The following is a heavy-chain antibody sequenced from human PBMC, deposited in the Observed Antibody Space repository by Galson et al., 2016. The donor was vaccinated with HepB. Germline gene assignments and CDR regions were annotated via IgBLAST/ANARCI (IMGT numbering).Heavy chain of an antibody. CDR3: ATTPRKRAKSGLGSYGGQYWSGMDV. CDR1: GDTFRTYS. CDR2: IIPMFGTA. D-gene: IGHD2-8*02. V-gene: IGHV1-69*13. Sequence: SVKVSCKASGDTFRTYSFSWVRLAPGQGLEWMGGIIPMFGTATYAQGFQGRVTITADESTTSAYMELSSLTSNDTAVYYCATTPRKRAKSGLGSYGGQYWSGMDVWGQGTPGTVSS. J-gene: IGHJ6*02.